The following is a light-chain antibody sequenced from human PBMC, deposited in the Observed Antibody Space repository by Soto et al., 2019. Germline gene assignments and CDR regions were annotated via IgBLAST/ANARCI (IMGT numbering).Light chain of an antibody. V-gene: IGLV1-40*01. CDR3: QSYDSSLSGHWV. J-gene: IGLJ3*02. CDR2: GNS. CDR1: SSNIGAGYD. Sequence: QSVLTQPPSVSVAPGQRVTISCTGSSSNIGAGYDVHWYQQLPGTAPKLLIYGNSNRPSGVPDRFSGSKSGTSASLAITGLQAEDEADYYCQSYDSSLSGHWVFGGGTKLTVL.